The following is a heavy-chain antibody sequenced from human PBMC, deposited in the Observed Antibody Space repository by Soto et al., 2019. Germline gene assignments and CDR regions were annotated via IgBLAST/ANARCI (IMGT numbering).Heavy chain of an antibody. V-gene: IGHV5-51*01. J-gene: IGHJ6*02. CDR1: GYSFTSYW. CDR2: IYPGDSDT. D-gene: IGHD6-13*01. CDR3: ARTAAADKYYYGMDV. Sequence: PGESLKISCKGSGYSFTSYWIGWVRQMPGKGLECMGIIYPGDSDTRYSPSFQGQVTISADKSISTAYLQWSSLKASDTAMYYCARTAAADKYYYGMDVWGQGTTVTVSS.